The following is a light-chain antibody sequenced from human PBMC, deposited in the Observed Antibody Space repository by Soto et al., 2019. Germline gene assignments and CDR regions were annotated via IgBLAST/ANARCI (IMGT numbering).Light chain of an antibody. J-gene: IGKJ1*01. Sequence: DIQMTQSPSSLSASVGDRVTITCRASQSISSYLNWYQQKPGKAPKLLIYAASSLQSGVPSRFSVSGSGTEFTLTISSLQPEDVATYYCQKSYSTPWTFGQGTKVEIK. CDR3: QKSYSTPWT. V-gene: IGKV1-39*01. CDR1: QSISSY. CDR2: AAS.